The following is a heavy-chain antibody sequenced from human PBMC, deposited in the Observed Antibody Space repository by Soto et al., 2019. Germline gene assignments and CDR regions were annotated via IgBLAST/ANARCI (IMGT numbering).Heavy chain of an antibody. CDR1: GFTFSNAW. V-gene: IGHV3-15*01. CDR2: IKSKTDGGTT. D-gene: IGHD7-27*01. CDR3: TTDLNWGYYWYFDL. Sequence: EVQLVESGGGLVKPGGSLRLSCAASGFTFSNAWMSWVRQAPGKGLEWVGRIKSKTDGGTTDYAAPVKGRFTISRDDSKNTLYLQMNSLKTEDTAVYYCTTDLNWGYYWYFDLWGRGTLVTVSS. J-gene: IGHJ2*01.